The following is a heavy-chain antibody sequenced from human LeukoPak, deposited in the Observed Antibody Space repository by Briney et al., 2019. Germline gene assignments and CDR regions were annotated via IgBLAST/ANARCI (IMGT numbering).Heavy chain of an antibody. V-gene: IGHV4-61*08. J-gene: IGHJ5*02. CDR2: IYYSGST. CDR3: ARMTTVTYPYNWFDP. Sequence: SETLSLTCTVSGGSISSGGYYWSWIRQPPGKGLEWIGYIYYSGSTNYNPSLKSRVTISVDTSKNQFSLKLSSVTAADTAVYYCARMTTVTYPYNWFDPWGQGTLVTVSS. D-gene: IGHD4-17*01. CDR1: GGSISSGGYY.